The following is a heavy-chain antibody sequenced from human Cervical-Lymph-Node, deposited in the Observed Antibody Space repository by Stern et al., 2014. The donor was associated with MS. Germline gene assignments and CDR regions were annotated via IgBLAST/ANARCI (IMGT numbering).Heavy chain of an antibody. CDR2: IDYGGDT. CDR1: GGSTGSGDYY. J-gene: IGHJ4*02. D-gene: IGHD5-24*01. V-gene: IGHV4-30-4*01. Sequence: QVQLQESGPGLVKPSQTLSLTCTVSGGSTGSGDYYWTWIRQPPGKGLQWIGYIDYGGDTYLNPSLESRVTISVDTSNNQFSLKLSSVTAADTAVYFCARRWLQFPYFDYWGQGTLVTVSS. CDR3: ARRWLQFPYFDY.